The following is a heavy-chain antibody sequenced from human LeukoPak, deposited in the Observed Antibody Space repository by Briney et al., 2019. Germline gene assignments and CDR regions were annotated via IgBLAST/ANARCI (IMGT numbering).Heavy chain of an antibody. CDR3: VKGMEDYDILTGVLDV. Sequence: GGSLRLSCSASGFTFSTYAMHWVRQAPGKGLEYVSAISTNEGSTYYADSVRGRFTISRDNSKNTLYLQMSSLRPEDTAVYYCVKGMEDYDILTGVLDVWGQGTTVTVSS. D-gene: IGHD3-9*01. CDR2: ISTNEGST. J-gene: IGHJ6*02. CDR1: GFTFSTYA. V-gene: IGHV3-64D*06.